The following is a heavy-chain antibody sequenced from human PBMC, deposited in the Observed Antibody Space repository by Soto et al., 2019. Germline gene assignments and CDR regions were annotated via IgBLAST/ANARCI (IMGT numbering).Heavy chain of an antibody. CDR3: TTDSRITIFGVVISHAFDI. V-gene: IGHV3-53*01. CDR1: GFTVSSNY. D-gene: IGHD3-3*01. J-gene: IGHJ3*02. Sequence: PGGSLRLSCAASGFTVSSNYMGWVRQAPGKGLEWVSVIYSGGSTYYADSVKGRFTISRDNAKNSLYLQMNSLRAEDTAVYYCTTDSRITIFGVVISHAFDIWGQGTMVTVSS. CDR2: IYSGGST.